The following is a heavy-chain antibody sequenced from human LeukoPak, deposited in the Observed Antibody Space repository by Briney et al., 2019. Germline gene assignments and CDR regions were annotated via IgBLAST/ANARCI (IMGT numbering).Heavy chain of an antibody. CDR2: IKNKTDGGPT. D-gene: IGHD2-2*01. CDR3: TSGPERCSSTSCYAVGVDY. V-gene: IGHV3-15*01. CDR1: PFTFSNAW. Sequence: GGSLRLSCAASPFTFSNAWMSSVRQAPGKGVEWVCRIKNKTDGGPTAYAAPVKGRFTISRDDSKNTLYLQMNSLKTEDAAVYYWTSGPERCSSTSCYAVGVDYWGQGTLVTVSS. J-gene: IGHJ4*02.